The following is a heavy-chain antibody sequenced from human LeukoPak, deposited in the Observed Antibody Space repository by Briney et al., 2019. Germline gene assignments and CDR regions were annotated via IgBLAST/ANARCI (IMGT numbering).Heavy chain of an antibody. V-gene: IGHV3-23*01. CDR2: LRGDGST. CDR1: GFTFSSYA. CDR3: AKASWVSSADAVL. Sequence: GGSLRLSCVASGFTFSSYAMTWVRQAPARGLEWVASLRGDGSTFYADSVKGRFTLSRDESRNTVYLQLTYLRVEDTAVYYCAKASWVSSADAVLWGQGTPVTVSS. D-gene: IGHD3-16*01. J-gene: IGHJ4*02.